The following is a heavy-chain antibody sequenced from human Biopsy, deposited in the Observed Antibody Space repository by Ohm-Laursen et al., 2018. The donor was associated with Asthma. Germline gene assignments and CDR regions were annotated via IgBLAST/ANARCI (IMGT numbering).Heavy chain of an antibody. CDR3: VKDTLIDSKNYYTFEV. CDR2: IRPGQPDI. V-gene: IGHV3-23*01. D-gene: IGHD3-22*01. J-gene: IGHJ3*01. CDR1: GFAFSNYP. Sequence: SLRLSCAASGFAFSNYPMSWARQAPGKGLALVGTIRPGQPDIDYEPPVRGRFFISRDDSKNTLYLDMTSLRAEDTAVYYCVKDTLIDSKNYYTFEVWGQGTMVTVSS.